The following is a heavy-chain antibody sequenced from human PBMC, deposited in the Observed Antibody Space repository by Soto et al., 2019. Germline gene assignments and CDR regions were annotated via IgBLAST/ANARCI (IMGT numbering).Heavy chain of an antibody. CDR2: VNPNTGNT. CDR3: ARAYGAGSFDI. Sequence: QVQLVQSGAEVKKPGASVKVSCTGSGYTFRSYDIYWVRQATGQGLEWMGWVNPNTGNTGYAQKFQGRVTMTRDMSKSSAYMEVNSRTSEDTAIYYCARAYGAGSFDIWGQGTLVSVSS. V-gene: IGHV1-8*01. D-gene: IGHD3-10*01. CDR1: GYTFRSYD. J-gene: IGHJ5*02.